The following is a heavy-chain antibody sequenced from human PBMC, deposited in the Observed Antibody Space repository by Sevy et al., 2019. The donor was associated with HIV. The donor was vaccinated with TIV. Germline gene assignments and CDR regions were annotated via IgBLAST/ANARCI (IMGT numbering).Heavy chain of an antibody. Sequence: GGSLRLSCAASGFTFSKYSMSWVRQPPGKGLEWVSTLSFGCGEINYANSVKGRFTISRDNSKSSVYLQMNNLRTEDTAVYYCAREGCTKPHDYWGQGTLVPVSS. J-gene: IGHJ4*02. CDR2: LSFGCGEI. V-gene: IGHV3-23*01. D-gene: IGHD2-8*01. CDR1: GFTFSKYS. CDR3: AREGCTKPHDY.